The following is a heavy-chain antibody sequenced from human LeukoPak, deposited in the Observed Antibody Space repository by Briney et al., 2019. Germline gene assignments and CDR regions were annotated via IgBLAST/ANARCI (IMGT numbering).Heavy chain of an antibody. D-gene: IGHD1-14*01. Sequence: GGSLGLSCAASGFTFSSYAMSWVRQAPGKGLEWVSAISGSGGSTYYADSVKGRFTISRDNSKNTLYLQMNSLRAEDTAVYYCAAGPIDQPAHAFDIWGQGTMVTVSS. CDR3: AAGPIDQPAHAFDI. CDR2: ISGSGGST. CDR1: GFTFSSYA. J-gene: IGHJ3*02. V-gene: IGHV3-23*01.